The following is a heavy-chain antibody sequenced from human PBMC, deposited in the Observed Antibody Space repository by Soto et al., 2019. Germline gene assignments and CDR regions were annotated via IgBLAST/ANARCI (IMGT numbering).Heavy chain of an antibody. CDR1: GGSISSGGYY. Sequence: QVQLQESGPGLVKPSQTLSLTCTVSGGSISSGGYYWSWIRQHPGTGLEWIGYVYYSGSTYYNPSLESRVTISVDTSKNQSALKLSSVTAADTAVYYCATMVWGAEWIWGQGTMVTVSS. D-gene: IGHD3-10*01. V-gene: IGHV4-31*03. CDR2: VYYSGST. CDR3: ATMVWGAEWI. J-gene: IGHJ3*02.